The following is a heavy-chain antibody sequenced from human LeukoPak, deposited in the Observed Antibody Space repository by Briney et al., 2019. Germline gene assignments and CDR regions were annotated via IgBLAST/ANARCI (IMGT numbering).Heavy chain of an antibody. V-gene: IGHV3-23*01. Sequence: GGSLRLSCAVSGITVSNYGMSWVRQAPGKGLEWVAGISGSGGSTHYADSVKGRFTISRDNPRNTLYLQMNSLRPEDTAVYYCARSIGLTGGGVDVWGQGTTVTVSS. CDR1: GITVSNYG. J-gene: IGHJ6*02. D-gene: IGHD3-9*01. CDR3: ARSIGLTGGGVDV. CDR2: ISGSGGST.